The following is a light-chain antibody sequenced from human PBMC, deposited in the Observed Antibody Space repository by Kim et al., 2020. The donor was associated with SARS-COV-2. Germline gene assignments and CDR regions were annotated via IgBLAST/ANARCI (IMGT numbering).Light chain of an antibody. CDR3: NSRDSSGYHVV. CDR1: SLRLYY. Sequence: SSELTQDPAVSVALGQTVTITCQGDSLRLYYASWYQQKPGQAPQLVIYGKNSRPSGIPDRFSGSSSGNTASLTITGAQAEDEADYYCNSRDSSGYHVVFGGGTQLTVL. CDR2: GKN. J-gene: IGLJ2*01. V-gene: IGLV3-19*01.